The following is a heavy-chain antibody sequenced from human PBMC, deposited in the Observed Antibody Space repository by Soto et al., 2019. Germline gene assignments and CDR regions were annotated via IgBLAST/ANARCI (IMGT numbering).Heavy chain of an antibody. D-gene: IGHD1-7*01. V-gene: IGHV3-23*01. J-gene: IGHJ6*02. CDR3: AKNSITGTTVLGYYYYGMDV. CDR2: ISGSGGST. Sequence: PGGSLRLSCAASGFTFSSYAMSWVRQAPGKGLEWVSAISGSGGSTYYADSVKGRFTISRDNSKNTLYLQMNSLRAEDTAVYYCAKNSITGTTVLGYYYYGMDVWGQGTTVTVSS. CDR1: GFTFSSYA.